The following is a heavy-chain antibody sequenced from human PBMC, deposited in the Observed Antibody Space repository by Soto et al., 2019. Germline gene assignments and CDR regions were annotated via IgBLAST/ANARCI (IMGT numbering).Heavy chain of an antibody. J-gene: IGHJ6*02. CDR1: GYTFTGYY. CDR2: INPNSGGT. Sequence: ASVKVSCKASGYTFTGYYMHWVRQAPGQGLEWMGWINPNSGGTNYAQKFQGWVTMTRDTSISTAYMELGRLRSDDTAVYYWARDSGRRTGYSSGWSTPSIDYYYYGMDVWGQGTTVTVSS. V-gene: IGHV1-2*04. CDR3: ARDSGRRTGYSSGWSTPSIDYYYYGMDV. D-gene: IGHD6-19*01.